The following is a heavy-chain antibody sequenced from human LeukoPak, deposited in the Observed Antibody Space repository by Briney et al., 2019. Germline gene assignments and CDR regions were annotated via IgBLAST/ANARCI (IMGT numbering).Heavy chain of an antibody. D-gene: IGHD6-13*01. J-gene: IGHJ5*02. CDR1: GFTLSDYY. CDR3: ARDRRADDTPYNWYDP. CDR2: MKQDGSEK. Sequence: GGSPGLSCAASGFTLSDYYMSWVRQAPGKVLERVANMKQDGSEKNYLDSVKGRFTISRDNAESSLYLQMNSLKVEDTAVYYCARDRRADDTPYNWYDPWGQGTLVTVSS. V-gene: IGHV3-7*01.